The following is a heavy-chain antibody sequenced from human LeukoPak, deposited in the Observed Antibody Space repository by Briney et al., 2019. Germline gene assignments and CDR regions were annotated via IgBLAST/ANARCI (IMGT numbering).Heavy chain of an antibody. CDR1: GYSYTTYW. CDR3: ARDYGGSSVFFDA. Sequence: GESLKISCKGSGYSYTTYWISWVRQMPGKGLEWMGRIDPGDSYINYSPSFQGHITISADKSISTAYPQWSTLKASDTAMYFCARDYGGSSVFFDAWGQGTLVTVSA. CDR2: IDPGDSYI. J-gene: IGHJ4*02. V-gene: IGHV5-10-1*01. D-gene: IGHD4-23*01.